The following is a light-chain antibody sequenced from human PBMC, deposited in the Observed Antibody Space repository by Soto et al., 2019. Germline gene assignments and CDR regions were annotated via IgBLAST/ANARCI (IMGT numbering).Light chain of an antibody. V-gene: IGKV3-15*01. CDR3: QQYNNWPPWT. CDR2: GAS. CDR1: QSVSSN. Sequence: EIVMTQSPATLSVSPGERATLSCRASQSVSSNLAWYQQRPGQAPRLLIYGASTRAPGIPARFSGSGSGTEFTLTISSRQSEEFAVYYCQQYNNWPPWTFGQGTKVEI. J-gene: IGKJ1*01.